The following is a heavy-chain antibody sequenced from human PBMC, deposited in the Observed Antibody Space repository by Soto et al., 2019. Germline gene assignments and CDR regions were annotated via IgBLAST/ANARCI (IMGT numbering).Heavy chain of an antibody. J-gene: IGHJ4*02. D-gene: IGHD6-13*01. Sequence: QLQLVQSGSEVKKPGASVKVSCKTSGFTFTNYGFTWVRQAPGKGLEWMGWSSALNGFTNYAQDFQGRVTLTTDSSTKTAYMGLRGLGSGGTAFFYCAATTGIAICFTDLGQGTLVSVAS. V-gene: IGHV1-18*01. CDR2: SSALNGFT. CDR3: AATTGIAICFTD. CDR1: GFTFTNYG.